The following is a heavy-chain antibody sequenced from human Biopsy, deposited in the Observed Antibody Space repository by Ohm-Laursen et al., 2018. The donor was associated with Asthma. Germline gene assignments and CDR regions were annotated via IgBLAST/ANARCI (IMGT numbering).Heavy chain of an antibody. D-gene: IGHD3-10*01. V-gene: IGHV3-33*05. CDR1: GFTFSSYG. CDR2: MSYDGSIK. Sequence: LTLTCAASGFTFSSYGMDWVRQAPGKGLEWVALMSYDGSIKDYADSVKGRFTISRDNSMNTLYLHMNSPRVEDTAVYYCARGLDYSGRSGFDYWGQGTLVTVSS. CDR3: ARGLDYSGRSGFDY. J-gene: IGHJ4*02.